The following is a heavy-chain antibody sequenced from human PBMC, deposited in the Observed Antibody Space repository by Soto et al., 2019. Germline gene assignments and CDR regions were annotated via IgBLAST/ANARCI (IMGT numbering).Heavy chain of an antibody. CDR2: ISGYNGHT. CDR3: AREGEMPYYYYGLDV. Sequence: QVQLVQSGAEVRKPGASVKVSCKASGYTFTTYGISWVRQAPGQGMEWMGWISGYNGHTKYAQKFQVRVTMTTDTSTSTVNMDLRSLRSDDTAEYYCAREGEMPYYYYGLDVWGQGTTVTVSS. D-gene: IGHD3-16*01. V-gene: IGHV1-18*01. J-gene: IGHJ6*02. CDR1: GYTFTTYG.